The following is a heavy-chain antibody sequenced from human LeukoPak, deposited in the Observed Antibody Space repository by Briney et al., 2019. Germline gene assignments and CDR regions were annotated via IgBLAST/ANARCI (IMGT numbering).Heavy chain of an antibody. V-gene: IGHV1-2*02. Sequence: ASVKVSCKASGYTFTGYYMHWVRQAPGQGLEWMGWINPNSGGTNYAQKFQGRVTLTTDTSARTAYMELRRLRSDDTAVYYCARASYYNRDAFDIWGQGTMVTVSS. D-gene: IGHD2-21*01. CDR1: GYTFTGYY. J-gene: IGHJ3*02. CDR3: ARASYYNRDAFDI. CDR2: INPNSGGT.